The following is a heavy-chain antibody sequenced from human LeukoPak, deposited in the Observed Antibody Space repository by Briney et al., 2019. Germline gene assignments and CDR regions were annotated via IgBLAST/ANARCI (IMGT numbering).Heavy chain of an antibody. CDR1: GFTFDDYC. J-gene: IGHJ4*02. D-gene: IGHD2-2*02. CDR2: INWNGGST. V-gene: IGHV3-20*04. CDR3: ARADQLLYDY. Sequence: GRSLRLSCAASGFTFDDYCMSWVRQAPGKGLEWVSGINWNGGSTGYADSVKGRFTISRDNAKNSLYLQMNSLRAEDTALYYCARADQLLYDYWGQGTLVTVSS.